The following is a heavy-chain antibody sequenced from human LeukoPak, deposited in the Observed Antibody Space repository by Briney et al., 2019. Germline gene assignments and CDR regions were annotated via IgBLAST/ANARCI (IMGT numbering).Heavy chain of an antibody. CDR3: AKDGGNDFWSGYYLDY. CDR2: ISGSGGST. V-gene: IGHV3-23*01. CDR1: GFTFSSYA. J-gene: IGHJ4*02. Sequence: GGSLRLSCAASGFTFSSYAMSWVRQAPGKGLEWVSAISGSGGSTYYADSVKGRFTISRDNSKNTLHLQMNSLRAEDTAVYYCAKDGGNDFWSGYYLDYWGQGTLVTVSS. D-gene: IGHD3-3*01.